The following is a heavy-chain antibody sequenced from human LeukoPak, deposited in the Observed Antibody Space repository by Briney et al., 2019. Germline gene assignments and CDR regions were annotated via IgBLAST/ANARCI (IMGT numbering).Heavy chain of an antibody. J-gene: IGHJ5*02. CDR3: ARDFYSSSWYYRNWFDP. Sequence: ASVKVSCKASGYTFTSYYMHWVRQAPGQGLEWMGIINPSGGSTNYAQKLQGRVTMTTDASTSTAYMELRSLRSDDTAVYYCARDFYSSSWYYRNWFDPWGQGTLVTVSS. D-gene: IGHD6-13*01. V-gene: IGHV1-46*01. CDR2: INPSGGST. CDR1: GYTFTSYY.